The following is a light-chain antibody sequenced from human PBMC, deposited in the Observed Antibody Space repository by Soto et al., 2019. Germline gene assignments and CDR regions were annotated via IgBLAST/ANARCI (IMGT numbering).Light chain of an antibody. CDR3: QQRSNWQGAT. CDR1: QSVSSY. Sequence: EIMLTQSPGTLSLYPGERATLSCRASQSVSSYLAWYQQKPGQAPRLLIYDASNRATGIPARFSGSGSGTDFTLTISSLEPEDFAVYYCQQRSNWQGATFGGGTKVDIK. CDR2: DAS. V-gene: IGKV3-11*01. J-gene: IGKJ4*01.